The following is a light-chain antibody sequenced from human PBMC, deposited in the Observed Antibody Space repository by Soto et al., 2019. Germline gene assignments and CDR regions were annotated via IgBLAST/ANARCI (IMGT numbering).Light chain of an antibody. J-gene: IGKJ1*01. Sequence: EILMTQSPAALAVSPGERATLSRRASQSVSSNLAWYQQKPGQAPRLLIYGASTRATGIPARFSGSGSGTEFTLTISSLQSEDFAVYYCQQYNNWWTFGQGTKVDIK. CDR3: QQYNNWWT. CDR2: GAS. CDR1: QSVSSN. V-gene: IGKV3-15*01.